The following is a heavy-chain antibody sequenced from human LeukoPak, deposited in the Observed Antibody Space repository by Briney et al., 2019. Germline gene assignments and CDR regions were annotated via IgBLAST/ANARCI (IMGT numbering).Heavy chain of an antibody. Sequence: GGSLRLSCAASGFTFSSYWMSWVRQAPGKGLEWVANIKQDGSEKYYVDSVKGRFTISRDNAKNSLYQQMNSLRAEDTAVYYCARLSRIAAAGNLDYWGQGTLVTVSS. CDR1: GFTFSSYW. CDR3: ARLSRIAAAGNLDY. D-gene: IGHD6-13*01. CDR2: IKQDGSEK. J-gene: IGHJ4*02. V-gene: IGHV3-7*01.